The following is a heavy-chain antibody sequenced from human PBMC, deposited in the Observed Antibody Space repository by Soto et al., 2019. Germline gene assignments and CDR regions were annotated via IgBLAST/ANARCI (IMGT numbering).Heavy chain of an antibody. J-gene: IGHJ3*02. CDR2: IYYSGST. CDR1: GGSVSSGGYY. V-gene: IGHV4-31*03. D-gene: IGHD3-10*01. CDR3: ARASGGFGELFPDDAFDI. Sequence: SETLSLTCTVSGGSVSSGGYYWSWIRQHPGKGLEWIGYIYYSGSTYYNPSLKSRVTISVDTSKNQFSLKLSSVTAADTAVYYCARASGGFGELFPDDAFDIWGQGTMVTVSS.